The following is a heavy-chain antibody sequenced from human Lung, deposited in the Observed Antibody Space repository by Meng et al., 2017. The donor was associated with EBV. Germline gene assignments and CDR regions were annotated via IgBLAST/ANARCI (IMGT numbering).Heavy chain of an antibody. CDR1: GASFSGYY. V-gene: IGHV4-34*01. CDR2: INHSGST. Sequence: QVHLQQCGAGLLKPSETLSLTCAVYGASFSGYYWRWIRQPPGKGLEWIGEINHSGSTNYNPSLKSRVTISVDTSKNQFSLKLSSVTAADTAVYYCARGRIIGDSSGYSDYWGQGTLVTVSS. J-gene: IGHJ4*02. CDR3: ARGRIIGDSSGYSDY. D-gene: IGHD3-22*01.